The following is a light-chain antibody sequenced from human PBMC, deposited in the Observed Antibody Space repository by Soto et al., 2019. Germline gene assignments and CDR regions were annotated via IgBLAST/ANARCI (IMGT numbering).Light chain of an antibody. CDR2: GAS. CDR1: QSVGSTY. CDR3: QQYNNWLPIT. J-gene: IGKJ5*01. Sequence: EIVLAQSPGTLSLSLGERATLSCRAIQSVGSTYLAWYQQKPGQAPRLLIYGASTRATGIPARFSGSGSGTEFTLTISSLQSEDFAVYYCQQYNNWLPITFGQGTRLENK. V-gene: IGKV3-15*01.